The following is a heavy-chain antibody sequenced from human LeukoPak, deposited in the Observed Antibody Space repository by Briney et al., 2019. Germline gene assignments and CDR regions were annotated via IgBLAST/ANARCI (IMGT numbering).Heavy chain of an antibody. J-gene: IGHJ4*02. CDR1: GGSFTTYY. Sequence: SETLSLTCAVYGGSFTTYYGTWIRQPPGKGLEWIGEINLRGTTNYNPSLKSRVTISLDTSKNQFFLKLTSVTAADTAVYYCVGTKYNDSPVLSNWGQGGLVTVSS. D-gene: IGHD1-1*01. CDR3: VGTKYNDSPVLSN. CDR2: INLRGTT. V-gene: IGHV4-34*01.